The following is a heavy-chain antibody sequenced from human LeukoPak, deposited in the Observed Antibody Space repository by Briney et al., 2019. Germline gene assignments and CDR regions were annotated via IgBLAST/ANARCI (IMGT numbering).Heavy chain of an antibody. V-gene: IGHV3-23*01. CDR1: GFTFSSYW. Sequence: GGSLRLSCAASGFTFSSYWMSWARQAPGKGQEWVSTISGNGGGIDYADSVKGRFTISRDNSKNTLYLQMNSLRAEDTAIYYCAKGSGGYGGNSNYWGQGTLVTVSS. CDR3: AKGSGGYGGNSNY. D-gene: IGHD4-23*01. CDR2: ISGNGGGI. J-gene: IGHJ4*02.